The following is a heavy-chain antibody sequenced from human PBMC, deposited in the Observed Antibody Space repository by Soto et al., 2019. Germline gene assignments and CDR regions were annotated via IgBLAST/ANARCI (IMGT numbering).Heavy chain of an antibody. J-gene: IGHJ4*02. D-gene: IGHD3-16*01. CDR2: IWYDGSNK. Sequence: QVQLVESGGGVVQPGRSLRLFCAASGFTFSSYGMHWVRQAPGKGLEWVAVIWYDGSNKYYADSVKGRFTISRDNSKNTLYLQMNSLRAEDTAVYYCARDDGGLFDYWGQGTLVTVSS. CDR1: GFTFSSYG. V-gene: IGHV3-33*01. CDR3: ARDDGGLFDY.